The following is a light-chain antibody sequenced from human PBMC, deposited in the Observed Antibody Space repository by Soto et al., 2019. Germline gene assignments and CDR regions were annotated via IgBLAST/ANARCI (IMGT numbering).Light chain of an antibody. CDR3: QAWDTNIVVV. CDR2: KDS. Sequence: SYELTQPPSVSVSPGQTASITCSGDKLGDKYACWYQQKPGQSPVLVIYKDSQRPSGIPERFSGSNSGNTATLTINGTQAMDEADYYCQAWDTNIVVVFGGGTKVTVL. V-gene: IGLV3-1*01. J-gene: IGLJ2*01. CDR1: KLGDKY.